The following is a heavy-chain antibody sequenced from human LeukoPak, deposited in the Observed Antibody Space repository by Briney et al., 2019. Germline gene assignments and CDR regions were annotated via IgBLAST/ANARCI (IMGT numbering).Heavy chain of an antibody. J-gene: IGHJ4*02. CDR1: GGSFSGYY. CDR2: INHSGST. CDR3: ARVIAVAGSPFDY. D-gene: IGHD6-19*01. V-gene: IGHV4-34*01. Sequence: SETLSLTCAVYGGSFSGYYWSWIRQPPGKGLEWIGEINHSGSTNYNPPLKSRVTISVDTSKNQFSLKLSSVTAADTAVYYCARVIAVAGSPFDYWGQGTLVTVSS.